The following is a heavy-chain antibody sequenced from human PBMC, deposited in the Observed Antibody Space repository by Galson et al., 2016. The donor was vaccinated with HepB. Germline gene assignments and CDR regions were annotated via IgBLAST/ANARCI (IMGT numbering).Heavy chain of an antibody. CDR3: ARDLLPTFKSYYDFWSGHYQASYWSLRLSCAASGFTFSPPPRAHRSSP. Sequence: SVKVSCKASGYIFSSYGISWVRQAPGQGLEWMGWISAYNGNTNYAQKVQGRVTMTTDTSTSTAYMELRSLRSDDTAVYYCARDLLPTFKSYYDFWSGHYQASYWSLRLSCAASGFTFSPPPRAHRSSPWR. D-gene: IGHD3-3*01. CDR1: GYIFSSYG. CDR2: ISAYNGNT. J-gene: IGHJ5*02. V-gene: IGHV1-18*01.